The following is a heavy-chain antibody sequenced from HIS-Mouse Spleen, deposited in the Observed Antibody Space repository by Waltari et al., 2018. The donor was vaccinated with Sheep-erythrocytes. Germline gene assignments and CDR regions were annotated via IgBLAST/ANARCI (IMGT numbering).Heavy chain of an antibody. CDR1: VFTFSSYA. CDR3: ARGAFDI. J-gene: IGHJ3*02. Sequence: QVQLVESGGGVVQPGRSLRLSCAASVFTFSSYAMHWVRQAPGKGLEWVAVISYNGSNKYYADSVKDRFTISRDNSKNTLYLQRNSLRAEDTAVYYCARGAFDIWGQGTMVTVSS. V-gene: IGHV3-30-3*01. CDR2: ISYNGSNK.